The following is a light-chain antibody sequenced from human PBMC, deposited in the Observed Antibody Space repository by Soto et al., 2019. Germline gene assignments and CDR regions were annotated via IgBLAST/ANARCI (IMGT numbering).Light chain of an antibody. V-gene: IGKV3-20*01. Sequence: RVIMRSPTALSLSPGERATLSCRASQSVSSSYLSWYPQKPGQAPRLLISGASSRATGIPDRFSGSGYGTDFTLTINRLEPEAFAVYHCKQYARTFGQGTKVDIK. CDR3: KQYART. CDR2: GAS. J-gene: IGKJ1*01. CDR1: QSVSSSY.